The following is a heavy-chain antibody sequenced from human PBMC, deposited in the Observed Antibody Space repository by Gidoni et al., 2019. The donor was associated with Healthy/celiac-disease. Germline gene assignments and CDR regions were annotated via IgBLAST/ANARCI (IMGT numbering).Heavy chain of an antibody. CDR2: LSWNSGSI. J-gene: IGHJ3*02. CDR3: AKDSGYSYGLGDAFDI. D-gene: IGHD5-18*01. V-gene: IGHV3-9*01. CDR1: GFTFDAYA. Sequence: EVQLVESGGGLVQHGRSLRLSCAASGFTFDAYAMHWVRQAPGTGLEWVSGLSWNSGSIGYADSVKGRFTISRDNAKNSLYLQMNSLRAEDTALYYCAKDSGYSYGLGDAFDIWGQGTMVTVSS.